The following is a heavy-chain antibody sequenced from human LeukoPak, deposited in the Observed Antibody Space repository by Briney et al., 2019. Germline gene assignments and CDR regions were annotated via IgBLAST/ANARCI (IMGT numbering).Heavy chain of an antibody. V-gene: IGHV4-34*01. CDR3: ALFEQLVKNAFDI. J-gene: IGHJ3*02. CDR2: INHSGST. D-gene: IGHD6-13*01. Sequence: SETLSLTCAVYGGSFSGYYWSWIRQPPGKGLEWIGEINHSGSTNYNPSLKSRVTISVDTSKSQFSLRLSSVTAADTAVYYCALFEQLVKNAFDIWGQGTMVTVSS. CDR1: GGSFSGYY.